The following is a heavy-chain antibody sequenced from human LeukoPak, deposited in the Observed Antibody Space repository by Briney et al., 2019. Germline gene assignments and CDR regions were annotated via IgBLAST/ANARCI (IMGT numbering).Heavy chain of an antibody. V-gene: IGHV3-15*01. CDR1: GFTFNNAW. Sequence: PGGSLRLSCAASGFTFNNAWMSWVRQAPGKGLEWVGRIKSKKDGGTTDYAAPVKGRFTVSRDDSQNTVYLQLNSLKTEDTAVYYCATERHCDSSGYWPFGYWGRGTQVTVSS. CDR2: IKSKKDGGTT. J-gene: IGHJ4*02. D-gene: IGHD3-22*01. CDR3: ATERHCDSSGYWPFGY.